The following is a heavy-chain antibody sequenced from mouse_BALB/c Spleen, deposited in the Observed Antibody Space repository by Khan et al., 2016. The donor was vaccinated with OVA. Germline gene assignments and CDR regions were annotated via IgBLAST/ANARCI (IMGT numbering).Heavy chain of an antibody. CDR1: GYTFTTYT. CDR2: INPSNGYT. CDR3: AREGAYYRSDGWFSY. V-gene: IGHV1-4*01. J-gene: IGHJ3*01. Sequence: VQLQESGAELARPGASVKMSCKASGYTFTTYTMHWVKQRPGQGLEWIGYINPSNGYTNYNQKFKDKSTLTADKSSSTAYMQLSSLTSDYSAVYYCAREGAYYRSDGWFSYEGQGTLVTVSA. D-gene: IGHD2-14*01.